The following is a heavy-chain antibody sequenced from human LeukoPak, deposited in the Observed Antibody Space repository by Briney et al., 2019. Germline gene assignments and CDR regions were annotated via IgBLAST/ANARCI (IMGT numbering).Heavy chain of an antibody. CDR2: INPNSGGT. CDR3: ARGIASTSCYGPSCNWFDP. CDR1: GYTFTGYY. D-gene: IGHD2-2*01. Sequence: ASVKVSCKASGYTFTGYYMHWVRQAPGQGLEWMGWINPNSGGTNYAQTFQGRVTMTRDTSISTAYMELSRLRSDDTAVYYCARGIASTSCYGPSCNWFDPWGQGTLVTVSS. J-gene: IGHJ5*02. V-gene: IGHV1-2*02.